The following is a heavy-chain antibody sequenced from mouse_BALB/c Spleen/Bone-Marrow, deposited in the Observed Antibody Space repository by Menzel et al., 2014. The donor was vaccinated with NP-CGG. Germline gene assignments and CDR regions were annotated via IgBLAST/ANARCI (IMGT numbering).Heavy chain of an antibody. Sequence: VQLKESGPELVKPGASVKIPCKASGYTFTDYNMDWVKQSHGKSLEWIGNINPNNGDTSYNQRFRGKATLTVDKSSSTAYMELRSLISEDTAVYYCARTGYYTLFAYWGQGTLVTVSA. CDR3: ARTGYYTLFAY. CDR2: INPNNGDT. D-gene: IGHD2-3*01. V-gene: IGHV1-18*01. J-gene: IGHJ3*01. CDR1: GYTFTDYN.